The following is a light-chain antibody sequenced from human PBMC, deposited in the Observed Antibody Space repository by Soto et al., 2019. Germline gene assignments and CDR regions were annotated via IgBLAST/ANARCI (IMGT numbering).Light chain of an antibody. Sequence: QSALTQPASVSGSPGQSITISCTGTSSDVGGYNYVSWYQRHPDKAPKRMIYDVSNRPSGVSNRFSGSKSGTTASLTISGLQAEDEATYYCSSYTSGSTRLVFGGGTKLTVL. J-gene: IGLJ2*01. CDR2: DVS. CDR3: SSYTSGSTRLV. CDR1: SSDVGGYNY. V-gene: IGLV2-14*03.